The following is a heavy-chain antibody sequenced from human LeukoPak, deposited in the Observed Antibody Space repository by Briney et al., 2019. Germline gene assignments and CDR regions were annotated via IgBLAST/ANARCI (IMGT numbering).Heavy chain of an antibody. J-gene: IGHJ3*01. CDR2: ISGSGSST. CDR1: GFTLSSHE. Sequence: QPGGSLRLSCAGSGFTLSSHEMNWVRQAPGKGLEWVSAISGSGSSTYYADSVKGRFTVSRDNSKNTLYLQMNSLRAEDTAVYYCARAHNWEGPKGDWGQGTMVIVSS. V-gene: IGHV3-23*01. CDR3: ARAHNWEGPKGD. D-gene: IGHD1-20*01.